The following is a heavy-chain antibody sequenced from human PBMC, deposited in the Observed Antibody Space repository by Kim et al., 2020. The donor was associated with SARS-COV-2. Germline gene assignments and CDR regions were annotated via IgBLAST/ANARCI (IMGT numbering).Heavy chain of an antibody. V-gene: IGHV3-7*03. CDR1: GFTFSSYW. Sequence: GGSLRLSCAASGFTFSSYWMSWVRQAPGKGLEWVANIKQDGSEKYYVDSVKGRFTISRDNAKNSLYLQMNSLRAEDTAVYYCARLTETSWYYYYYGMDVWGQGTTVTVSS. CDR3: ARLTETSWYYYYYGMDV. CDR2: IKQDGSEK. J-gene: IGHJ6*02. D-gene: IGHD4-17*01.